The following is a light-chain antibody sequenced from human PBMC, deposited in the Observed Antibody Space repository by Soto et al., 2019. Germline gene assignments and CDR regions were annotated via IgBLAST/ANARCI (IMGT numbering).Light chain of an antibody. CDR3: AAWDDSLSGRV. CDR2: RTN. J-gene: IGLJ1*01. Sequence: QSVLTQPPSASGTPGQRGTFTCSGSSSNIGSNYVYWYQQLPGTAPKLLIYRTNQRPSGVPDRFSGSKSGTSASLAISGLRSEDEADYYCAAWDDSLSGRVFGTGTKVTV. CDR1: SSNIGSNY. V-gene: IGLV1-47*01.